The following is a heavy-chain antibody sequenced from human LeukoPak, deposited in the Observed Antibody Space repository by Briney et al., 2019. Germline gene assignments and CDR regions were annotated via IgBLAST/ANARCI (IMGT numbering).Heavy chain of an antibody. CDR3: VIGYYYHY. V-gene: IGHV4-34*01. J-gene: IGHJ4*02. CDR1: GGSFSGYY. Sequence: SSETLSLTCAVYGGSFSGYYWSWIRKPPGKGLEWIGEINHSGSTNYNPSLKSRVTISVDTSKNQFSLKLSSVTAADTAVYYCVIGYYYHYWGQGTLVTVSS. CDR2: INHSGST.